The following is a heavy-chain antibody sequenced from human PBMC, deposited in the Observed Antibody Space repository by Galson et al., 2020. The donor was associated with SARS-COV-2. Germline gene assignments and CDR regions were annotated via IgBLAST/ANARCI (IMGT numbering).Heavy chain of an antibody. V-gene: IGHV6-1*01. CDR3: ARGFWSLTPHGMDV. Sequence: SETLSLTCAISGDSVSSNSAAWNWIRQSPSRGLEWLGRTYYRSKWYNDYAVSVKSRITINPDTSKNQFSLQLNSVTPEDTAVYYCARGFWSLTPHGMDVWGQGTTVTVSS. D-gene: IGHD3-3*01. J-gene: IGHJ6*02. CDR1: GDSVSSNSAA. CDR2: TYYRSKWYN.